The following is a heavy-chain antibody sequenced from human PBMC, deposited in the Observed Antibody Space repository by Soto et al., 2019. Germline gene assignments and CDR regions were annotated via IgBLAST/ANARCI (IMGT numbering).Heavy chain of an antibody. D-gene: IGHD1-26*01. Sequence: PGGSLRLSCAASGFTFSSYSMNWVRQAPGKGLEWVSYISSSSSTIYYADSVKGRFTISRDNAKNSLYLRMNSLRDEDTAVYYCARGDQVGATTTWFDPWGQGTLVTVSS. CDR3: ARGDQVGATTTWFDP. V-gene: IGHV3-48*02. CDR2: ISSSSSTI. CDR1: GFTFSSYS. J-gene: IGHJ5*02.